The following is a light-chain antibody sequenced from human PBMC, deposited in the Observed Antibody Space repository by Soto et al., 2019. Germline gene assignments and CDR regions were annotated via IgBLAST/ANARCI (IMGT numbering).Light chain of an antibody. Sequence: QSALTQPASVSGSPGQSITISCTGTSSDVGGYKYVSWYQQHPGKAPKLMIYEVSHRPSGVSNRFSGSKSGNTASLTISGLQAEDEADYYCCSYAGSATYVFGIGTKLTVL. CDR1: SSDVGGYKY. J-gene: IGLJ1*01. CDR2: EVS. V-gene: IGLV2-14*01. CDR3: CSYAGSATYV.